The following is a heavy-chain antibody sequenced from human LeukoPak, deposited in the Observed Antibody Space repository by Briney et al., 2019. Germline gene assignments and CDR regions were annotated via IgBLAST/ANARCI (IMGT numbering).Heavy chain of an antibody. D-gene: IGHD2-15*01. CDR1: GFTFSSYW. CDR2: IKQDGSEK. CDR3: ARGRDCSGGSCYDYYYYYYMDV. V-gene: IGHV3-7*01. J-gene: IGHJ6*03. Sequence: PGGSLRLSCAASGFTFSSYWMSWVRQAPGKGLEWVANIKQDGSEKYYVDSVRGRFTTSRDNAKNSLYLQMNSLRAEDTAVYYCARGRDCSGGSCYDYYYYYYMDVWGKGTTVTVSS.